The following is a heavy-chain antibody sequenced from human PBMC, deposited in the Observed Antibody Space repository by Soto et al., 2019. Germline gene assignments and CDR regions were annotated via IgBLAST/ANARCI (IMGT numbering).Heavy chain of an antibody. CDR1: GFTFSSYW. V-gene: IGHV3-74*01. Sequence: GGSLRLSCAASGFTFSSYWMHWVRQAPGKGLVWVSRINSDGSSTSYADSVKGRFTISRDNAKSTLYLQMNSLRAEDTAVYYCARGYGGEYDFWSGYYSYYYYYYGMDVWGQGTTVTVSS. CDR3: ARGYGGEYDFWSGYYSYYYYYYGMDV. CDR2: INSDGSST. J-gene: IGHJ6*02. D-gene: IGHD3-3*01.